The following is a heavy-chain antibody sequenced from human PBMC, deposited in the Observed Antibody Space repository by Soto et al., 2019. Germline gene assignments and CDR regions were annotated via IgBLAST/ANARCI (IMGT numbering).Heavy chain of an antibody. CDR1: GFTFSSSW. CDR3: ARDGYGGYLDS. Sequence: GGSLRLSCAASGFTFSSSWLSWVRQAPGIGLEWVANIKEDGSEKYYVDSVKGRFTISRDNAKNSLYLQMNSLRAEDTAVYYCARDGYGGYLDSWGQGTLVTVSS. D-gene: IGHD1-26*01. CDR2: IKEDGSEK. V-gene: IGHV3-7*04. J-gene: IGHJ4*02.